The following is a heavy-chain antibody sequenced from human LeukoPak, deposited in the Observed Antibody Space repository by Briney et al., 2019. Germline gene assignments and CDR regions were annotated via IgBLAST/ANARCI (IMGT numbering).Heavy chain of an antibody. J-gene: IGHJ4*02. CDR2: IKQDGSET. V-gene: IGHV3-7*01. CDR3: ARGGGWDQLLCHY. Sequence: GGSLRLSCAASGFSLGDYWMNWVRQAPVKGLEWLATIKQDGSETHYVDSVKGRLSISRDNAKNSLYLQINSLRAEDTAVYYCARGGGWDQLLCHYWGQGTLVTVSS. D-gene: IGHD2-2*01. CDR1: GFSLGDYW.